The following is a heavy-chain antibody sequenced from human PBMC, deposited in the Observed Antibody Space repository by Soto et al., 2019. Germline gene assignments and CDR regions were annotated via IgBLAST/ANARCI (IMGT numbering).Heavy chain of an antibody. V-gene: IGHV4-30-2*01. CDR2: IYHSGSS. D-gene: IGHD3-9*01. CDR3: ARTYYVILTAPNWFYP. Sequence: PSETMSLAWSGCGGATGRGGYSWCWIRQPPGKGLEWIGYIYHSGSSYYNPSLKSRVTISVDRSKNQCSLKLSSVTAADTAVYYCARTYYVILTAPNWFYPRSQRNPVTISA. CDR1: GGATGRGGYS. J-gene: IGHJ5*02.